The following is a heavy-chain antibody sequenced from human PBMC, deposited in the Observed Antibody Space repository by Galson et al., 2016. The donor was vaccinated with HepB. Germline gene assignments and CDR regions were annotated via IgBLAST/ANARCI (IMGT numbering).Heavy chain of an antibody. Sequence: SETLSLTCAVSGGSISSRTCFWGWIRQPPGKGLEWLGSINYSANTYYNPSLKSRLTMSIDTSTNQFSLKLTSVTAADTAVFYCARLKPGVAVDYWGQGSLVIVSS. D-gene: IGHD6-19*01. V-gene: IGHV4-39*01. CDR2: INYSANT. CDR3: ARLKPGVAVDY. J-gene: IGHJ4*02. CDR1: GGSISSRTCF.